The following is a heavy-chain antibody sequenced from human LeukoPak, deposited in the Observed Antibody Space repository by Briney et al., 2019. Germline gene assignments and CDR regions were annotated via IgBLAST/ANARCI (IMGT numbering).Heavy chain of an antibody. CDR2: ISSSSNYI. CDR3: ARDPVISGSDAFDI. D-gene: IGHD6-19*01. Sequence: GGSLRLSCAASGFTFSSYNMNWVRQAPGKGLEWISSISSSSNYIYYADSLKGRFTISRDNAKNSLYLQMNSLRAEDTAVYYCARDPVISGSDAFDIWGQGTMVTVSS. J-gene: IGHJ3*02. V-gene: IGHV3-21*01. CDR1: GFTFSSYN.